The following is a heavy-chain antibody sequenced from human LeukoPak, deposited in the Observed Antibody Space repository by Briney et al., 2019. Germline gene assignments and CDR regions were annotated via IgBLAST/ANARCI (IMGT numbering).Heavy chain of an antibody. D-gene: IGHD6-19*01. CDR1: GCTFTSYY. CDR2: INPSGGST. CDR3: ARGGRERYSSGWTDAFDI. V-gene: IGHV1-46*01. Sequence: ASVEVSCKASGCTFTSYYMHWVRQAPGQGLEWMGIINPSGGSTSYAQKFQGRVTMTRDTSTSTVYMELSSLSSEDTAVYYCARGGRERYSSGWTDAFDIWGQGTMVTVSS. J-gene: IGHJ3*02.